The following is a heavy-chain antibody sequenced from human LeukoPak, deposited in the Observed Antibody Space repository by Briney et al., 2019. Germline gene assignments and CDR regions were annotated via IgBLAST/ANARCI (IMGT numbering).Heavy chain of an antibody. D-gene: IGHD3-10*02. V-gene: IGHV3-48*03. CDR2: ISSSGSTI. CDR1: GFTFGSYE. CDR3: AELGITMIGGV. Sequence: GGSLRLSCAASGFTFGSYEMNWVRQAPGKVLEWVSYISSSGSTIYYADSVKGRFTISRDNSKNSLYLQMNSLSAEDTAVYYCAELGITMIGGVWGKGTTVTISS. J-gene: IGHJ6*04.